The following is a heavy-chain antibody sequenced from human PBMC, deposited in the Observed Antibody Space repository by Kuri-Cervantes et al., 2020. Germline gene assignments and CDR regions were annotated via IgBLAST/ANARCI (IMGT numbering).Heavy chain of an antibody. Sequence: GGSLRLSCAASGFTFSNYAMSWVRQAPGKGLEWVSSINSGSSSIYFADSVKGRFTVSRDNAQNSLYLQMNSLRIGDTAVYYCAREMIDSDAFDIWGLGTMVTVSS. V-gene: IGHV3-21*01. CDR1: GFTFSNYA. J-gene: IGHJ3*02. CDR3: AREMIDSDAFDI. D-gene: IGHD3-22*01. CDR2: INSGSSSI.